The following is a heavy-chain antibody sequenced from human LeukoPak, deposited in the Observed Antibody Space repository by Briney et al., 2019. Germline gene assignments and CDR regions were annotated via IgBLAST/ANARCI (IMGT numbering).Heavy chain of an antibody. V-gene: IGHV3-30*04. D-gene: IGHD4-23*01. CDR3: ARDIRGLTTVVTPAFDY. Sequence: PGRSLRLSCAASGFTFSSYAMHWVRQAPGKGLEWVAVISYDGSNKYYADSVKGRFTISRDNSKNTLYLQMNSLRAEDTAVYYCARDIRGLTTVVTPAFDYWGQGTLVTVSS. CDR1: GFTFSSYA. CDR2: ISYDGSNK. J-gene: IGHJ4*02.